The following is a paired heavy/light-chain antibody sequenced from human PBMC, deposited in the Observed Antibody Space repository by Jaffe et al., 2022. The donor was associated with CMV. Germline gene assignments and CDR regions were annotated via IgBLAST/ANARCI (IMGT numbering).Heavy chain of an antibody. D-gene: IGHD3-3*01. V-gene: IGHV3-7*01. Sequence: EVQLVESGGGLVQPGGSLRLSCAASGFNFSIYSMSWVRRAPGKGLEWVANIKQDENEKSYVDSVKGRFTISRDNAKNSLYLQMNNLRGEDTAVYYCARDAGESGHYTSNLWGQGTLVTVSS. CDR3: ARDAGESGHYTSNL. CDR1: GFNFSIYS. CDR2: IKQDENEK. J-gene: IGHJ4*02.
Light chain of an antibody. Sequence: DIVVTQSPDSLAVSLGERATINCKSSQSVLYSSTNKNYLAWYQQKPGQPPKLLIYWASTRESGVPDRFSGSGSVTDFTLTISTLQAEDVAVYYCQQYYNTPRTFGQGTKVEIK. CDR2: WAS. CDR3: QQYYNTPRT. J-gene: IGKJ1*01. CDR1: QSVLYSSTNKNY. V-gene: IGKV4-1*01.